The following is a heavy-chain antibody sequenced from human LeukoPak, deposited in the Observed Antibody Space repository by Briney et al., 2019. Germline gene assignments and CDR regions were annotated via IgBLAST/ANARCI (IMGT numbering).Heavy chain of an antibody. V-gene: IGHV3-21*01. Sequence: PGGSLRLSCAASGFTFSSYSMTWVRQAPGKGLEWVSSISSSSSYIYYADSVKGRFTISRDNAKNSLYLQINSLRAEDTAVYYCARDPTLYSYDSSGYYDYWGQGTLVTVSS. CDR1: GFTFSSYS. J-gene: IGHJ4*02. CDR2: ISSSSSYI. D-gene: IGHD3-22*01. CDR3: ARDPTLYSYDSSGYYDY.